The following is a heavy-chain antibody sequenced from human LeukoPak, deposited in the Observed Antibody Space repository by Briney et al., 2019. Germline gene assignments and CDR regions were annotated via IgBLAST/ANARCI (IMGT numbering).Heavy chain of an antibody. J-gene: IGHJ4*02. D-gene: IGHD3-10*01. V-gene: IGHV4-34*01. Sequence: SETLSLTCAVYGGSFSGYYWSWIRQPPGKGLEWIGEINHSGSTNYNPSLKSRVTISVDTSKNQFSLKLSSVTAADTAVYYCASRSGGYYNDYWGQGTLVTVSS. CDR2: INHSGST. CDR3: ASRSGGYYNDY. CDR1: GGSFSGYY.